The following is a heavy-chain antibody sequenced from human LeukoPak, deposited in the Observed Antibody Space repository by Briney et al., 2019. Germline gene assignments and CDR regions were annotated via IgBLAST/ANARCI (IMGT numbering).Heavy chain of an antibody. Sequence: GRSLRLSCAASGFTFSSYAMHWVRQAPGKGLEWVAVISYDGSNKYYADSVKGRFTISRDNSMNTLYLQMNSLRAEDTAVYYCARDPLYWGQGTLVTVSS. J-gene: IGHJ4*02. V-gene: IGHV3-30*04. CDR2: ISYDGSNK. CDR1: GFTFSSYA. CDR3: ARDPLY.